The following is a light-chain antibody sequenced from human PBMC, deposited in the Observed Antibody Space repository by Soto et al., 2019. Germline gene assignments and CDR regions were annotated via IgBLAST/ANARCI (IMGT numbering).Light chain of an antibody. Sequence: EIVLTQSPGTLSLSPGERATLSCRASQSVSSSYLAWYQQKPGQAPRLLIYDASIRATGIPDRFSGSGSGTDCTLTISRLEPEDFAVYYGQQYGSSPKTFGQGTKLEIK. V-gene: IGKV3-20*01. CDR2: DAS. J-gene: IGKJ2*01. CDR1: QSVSSSY. CDR3: QQYGSSPKT.